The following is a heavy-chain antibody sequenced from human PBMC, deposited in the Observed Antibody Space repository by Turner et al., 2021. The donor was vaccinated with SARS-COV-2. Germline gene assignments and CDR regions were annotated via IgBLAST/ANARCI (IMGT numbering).Heavy chain of an antibody. D-gene: IGHD6-19*01. CDR2: IGRGRTAT. V-gene: IGHV3-48*03. J-gene: IGHJ2*01. CDR3: ARAGYSSAWTDHWHFDL. Sequence: EQLLESGGGLVQPGGSPRLSCAGSGFPFGNYEMNWVCHVPGKGLEWLSFIGRGRTATYYADSVKGRFTISRDNAKKSLFLQMNSLTVGDTAIYYCARAGYSSAWTDHWHFDLWGRGTLVTVSS. CDR1: GFPFGNYE.